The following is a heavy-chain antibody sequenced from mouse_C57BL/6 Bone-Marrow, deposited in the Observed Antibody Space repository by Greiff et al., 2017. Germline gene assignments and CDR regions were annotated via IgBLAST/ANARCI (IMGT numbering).Heavy chain of an antibody. V-gene: IGHV14-4*01. J-gene: IGHJ1*03. CDR1: GFNIKDDY. CDR2: IDPENGDT. D-gene: IGHD1-1*01. Sequence: EVQLQQSGAELVRPGASVKLSCTASGFNIKDDYMHWVKQRPEQGLEWIGWIDPENGDTEYASKFQGKATITADTSSNTAYLQLSSLTSEDTAVYYCTPTTVVAHWYFDVWGTGTTVTVSS. CDR3: TPTTVVAHWYFDV.